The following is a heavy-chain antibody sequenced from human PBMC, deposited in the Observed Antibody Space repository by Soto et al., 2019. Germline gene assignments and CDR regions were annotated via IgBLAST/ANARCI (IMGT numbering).Heavy chain of an antibody. CDR2: IYYSGST. CDR1: GGSISGYY. CDR3: AKVRDDHSYFFDY. J-gene: IGHJ4*02. D-gene: IGHD6-6*01. V-gene: IGHV4-59*01. Sequence: SETLSLTCTVSGGSISGYYWSWIRQPPGKGLEWIGYIYYSGSTTYNPSLKSPVTISVDTSRNQFSLKLSSVTAADTAVYYCAKVRDDHSYFFDYWGPGTLVTVSS.